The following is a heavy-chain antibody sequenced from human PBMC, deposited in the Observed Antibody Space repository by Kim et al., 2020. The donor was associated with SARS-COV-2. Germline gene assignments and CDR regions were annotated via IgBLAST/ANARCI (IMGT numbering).Heavy chain of an antibody. CDR2: INPNSGGT. Sequence: ASVKVSCKASGYTFTGYYMHWVRQAPGQGLEWMGWINPNSGGTNYAQKFQGRVTMTRDTSISTAYMELSRLRSDDTAVYYCARVGVSIAARPNGMDVWGQGTTVTVSS. D-gene: IGHD6-6*01. J-gene: IGHJ6*02. CDR1: GYTFTGYY. V-gene: IGHV1-2*02. CDR3: ARVGVSIAARPNGMDV.